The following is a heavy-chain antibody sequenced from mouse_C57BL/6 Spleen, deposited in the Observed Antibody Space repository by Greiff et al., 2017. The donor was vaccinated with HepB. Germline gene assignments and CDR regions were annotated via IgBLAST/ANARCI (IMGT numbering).Heavy chain of an antibody. V-gene: IGHV5-4*03. Sequence: EVKVVESGGGLVKPGGSLKLSCAASGFTFSSYAMSWVRQTPEKRLEWVATISDGGSYTYYPDNVKGRFTISRDNAKNNLYLQMSHLKSEDTAMYYCAGEGITTVGRYFDVWGTGTTVTVSS. CDR1: GFTFSSYA. D-gene: IGHD1-1*01. J-gene: IGHJ1*03. CDR3: AGEGITTVGRYFDV. CDR2: ISDGGSYT.